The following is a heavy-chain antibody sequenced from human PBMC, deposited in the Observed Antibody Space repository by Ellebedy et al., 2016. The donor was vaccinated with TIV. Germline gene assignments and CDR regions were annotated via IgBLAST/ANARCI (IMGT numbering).Heavy chain of an antibody. Sequence: GGSLRLSXAASGLTFSTYTMHWVRQAPGKGLEWVAVIAHDGSYKYYADSVKGRSTISRDNSKNTLNLQMNNLRAEDSSVYYCVKEDNAFDLWGQGTVVTVSS. CDR2: IAHDGSYK. CDR1: GLTFSTYT. J-gene: IGHJ3*01. V-gene: IGHV3-30*18. CDR3: VKEDNAFDL.